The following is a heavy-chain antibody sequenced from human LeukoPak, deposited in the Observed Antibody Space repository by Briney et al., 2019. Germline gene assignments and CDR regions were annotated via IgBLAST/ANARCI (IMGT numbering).Heavy chain of an antibody. CDR1: GYTFTSYD. Sequence: ASVKVSCKASGYTFTSYDINWVRQATGQGLEWMGWISAYNGNTNYAQKLQGSVTMTTDTSTSTAYMELRSLRSDDTAVYYCARENTRFLEWLAWDYWGQGTLVTVSS. CDR2: ISAYNGNT. CDR3: ARENTRFLEWLAWDY. D-gene: IGHD3-3*01. J-gene: IGHJ4*02. V-gene: IGHV1-18*01.